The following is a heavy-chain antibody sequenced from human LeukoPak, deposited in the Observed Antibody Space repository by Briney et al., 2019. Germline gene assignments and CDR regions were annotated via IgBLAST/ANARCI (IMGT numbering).Heavy chain of an antibody. V-gene: IGHV3-23*01. CDR1: GFTFSSYA. CDR3: AKEFTSRGAFDY. CDR2: IGASGDNT. Sequence: GGSLRLSCAASGFTFSSYAMSWVRQAPGKGLEWVSAIGASGDNTYYADSVKGRFTISRDNSKNTLYLQMNSLRAEDTAVYYCAKEFTSRGAFDYWGQGTLVTVSS. D-gene: IGHD3-10*01. J-gene: IGHJ4*02.